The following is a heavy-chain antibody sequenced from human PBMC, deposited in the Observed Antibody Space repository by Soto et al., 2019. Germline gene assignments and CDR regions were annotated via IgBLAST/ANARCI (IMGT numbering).Heavy chain of an antibody. J-gene: IGHJ5*02. V-gene: IGHV3-9*01. CDR1: GFTFGDYA. CDR3: AKDMLSHDSAYSSSVGFDP. D-gene: IGHD6-13*01. Sequence: GGSLILSCAASGFTFGDYAMHWVRQAPGKGLEWVSGISWNSGSIGYADSVKGRFTISRDNAKNSLYLQMNSLRAEDTALYYCAKDMLSHDSAYSSSVGFDPWGQGTLVTVSS. CDR2: ISWNSGSI.